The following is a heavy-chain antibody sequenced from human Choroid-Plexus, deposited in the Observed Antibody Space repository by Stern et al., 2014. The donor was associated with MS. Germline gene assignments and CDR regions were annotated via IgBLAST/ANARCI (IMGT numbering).Heavy chain of an antibody. CDR1: GFTFGSCA. CDR2: VSQDGSEK. D-gene: IGHD2/OR15-2a*01. V-gene: IGHV3-30*18. Sequence: QVQLVESRGGVVQPGRPLRLSCVASGFTFGSCAMHWVRQAPGKGLAWVGGVSQDGSEKDYADSVKGRFTISRDNSQNTLYMQMSSLRPEDTAVYYCAKDRQYLTYFFDHWGQGSLVTVSS. CDR3: AKDRQYLTYFFDH. J-gene: IGHJ5*02.